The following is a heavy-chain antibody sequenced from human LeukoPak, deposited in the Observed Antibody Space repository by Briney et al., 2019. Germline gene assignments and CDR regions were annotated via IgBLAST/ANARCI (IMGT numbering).Heavy chain of an antibody. Sequence: SETLSLTCAVSGGSISSSNWWSWVRQPPGKGLEWIGEIYHSGSTNYNPSLKSRVTISVDKSKNQFSLKLSSVTAADTAVYYCAREGGYDLRYRYYFDYWGQGTLVTVSS. D-gene: IGHD5-12*01. CDR2: IYHSGST. CDR3: AREGGYDLRYRYYFDY. V-gene: IGHV4-4*02. CDR1: GGSISSSNW. J-gene: IGHJ4*02.